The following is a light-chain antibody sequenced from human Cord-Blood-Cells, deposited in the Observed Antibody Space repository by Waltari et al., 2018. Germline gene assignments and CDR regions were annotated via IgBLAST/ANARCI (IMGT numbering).Light chain of an antibody. V-gene: IGKV1-33*01. Sequence: DIQMTQSPSSLSASVGDSVTITCQPSQDISNYLNWYQQKPGKAPKLLIYDASNLETGVPSRFSGSGSGTDFTFTISSLQPEDIATYYCQQYDNLPITFGQGTRLEIK. CDR1: QDISNY. CDR3: QQYDNLPIT. CDR2: DAS. J-gene: IGKJ5*01.